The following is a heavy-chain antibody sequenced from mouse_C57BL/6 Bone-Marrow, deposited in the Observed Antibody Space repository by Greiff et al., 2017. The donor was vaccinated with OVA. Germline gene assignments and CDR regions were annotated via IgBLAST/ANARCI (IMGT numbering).Heavy chain of an antibody. J-gene: IGHJ1*03. D-gene: IGHD1-1*01. CDR1: GFTFSDYY. Sequence: EVQGVESGGGLVQPGGSLKLSCAASGFTFSDYYMYWVRQTPEKRLEWVAYISNGGGSTYYPDTVKGRFTISRDNAKNTLYMQMSRLKSEYTAMYYCATQDSYYYVSSYEYFDVWGTGTTVTVSS. V-gene: IGHV5-12*01. CDR3: ATQDSYYYVSSYEYFDV. CDR2: ISNGGGST.